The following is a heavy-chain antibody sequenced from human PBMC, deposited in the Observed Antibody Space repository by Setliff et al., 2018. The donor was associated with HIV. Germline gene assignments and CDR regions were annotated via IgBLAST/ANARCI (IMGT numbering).Heavy chain of an antibody. D-gene: IGHD3-9*01. V-gene: IGHV1-69*05. CDR1: GGTLSSYA. CDR3: ATVSLGDWSFDS. Sequence: SVKVSCKSSGGTLSSYAISWVRQAPGQGLEWMGGIIPIFGTANYAQKFQGRVTITTDESTRTAYMEVSSLRSEDTAVYYGATVSLGDWSFDSWGQGTLVTVSS. J-gene: IGHJ4*02. CDR2: IIPIFGTA.